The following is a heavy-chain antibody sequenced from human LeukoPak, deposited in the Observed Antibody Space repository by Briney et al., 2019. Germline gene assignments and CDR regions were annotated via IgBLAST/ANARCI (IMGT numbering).Heavy chain of an antibody. D-gene: IGHD6-6*01. Sequence: GGSLRLSCAASGFTFSSYSMNWVRQAPGKGLEWVSSISSSSSYIYYAGSVKGRFTISRDNAKNSLYLQMNSLRAEDTAVYYCARDRRPYSSSSGIDYWGQGTLVTVSS. CDR2: ISSSSSYI. CDR3: ARDRRPYSSSSGIDY. CDR1: GFTFSSYS. V-gene: IGHV3-21*01. J-gene: IGHJ4*02.